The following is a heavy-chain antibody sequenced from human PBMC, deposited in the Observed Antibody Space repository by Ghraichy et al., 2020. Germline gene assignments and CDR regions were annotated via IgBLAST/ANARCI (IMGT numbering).Heavy chain of an antibody. V-gene: IGHV3-30*02. CDR3: AKDPGIAAAGTLLPSY. D-gene: IGHD6-13*01. Sequence: GGSLRLSCAASGFTFSSYGMHWVRQAPGKGLEWVAFIRYDGSNKYYADSVKGRFTISRDSSKNTLYLQMNSLRAEDTAVYYCAKDPGIAAAGTLLPSYWGQGTLVTVSS. CDR2: IRYDGSNK. CDR1: GFTFSSYG. J-gene: IGHJ4*02.